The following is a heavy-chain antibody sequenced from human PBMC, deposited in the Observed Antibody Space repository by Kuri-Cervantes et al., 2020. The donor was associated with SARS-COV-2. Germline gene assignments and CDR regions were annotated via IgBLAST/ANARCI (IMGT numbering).Heavy chain of an antibody. J-gene: IGHJ5*02. CDR2: ISGSGGST. CDR3: AKVQQLGSSWYWFDP. CDR1: GFTFSSYA. V-gene: IGHV3-23*01. Sequence: GESLKIFCAASGFTFSSYAMSWVRQAPGKGLEWVSAISGSGGSTYYADSVKGRFTISRDNSKNTLYLQMNSLRAEDTAVYYCAKVQQLGSSWYWFDPWGQGTLVTVSS. D-gene: IGHD6-13*01.